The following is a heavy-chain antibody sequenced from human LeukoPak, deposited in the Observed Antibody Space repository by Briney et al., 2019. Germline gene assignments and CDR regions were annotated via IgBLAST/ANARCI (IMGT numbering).Heavy chain of an antibody. CDR2: IYPGDSDT. V-gene: IGHV5-51*01. J-gene: IGHJ4*02. CDR1: GYTFTSYW. Sequence: KVSCKASGYTFTSYWIGWVRQMPGKGLEWMGIIYPGDSDTRYSPSFQGQVTISADKSISTAYLQWSSLKASDTAMYYCARHRPSIAAADYWGQGTLVTVSS. CDR3: ARHRPSIAAADY. D-gene: IGHD6-13*01.